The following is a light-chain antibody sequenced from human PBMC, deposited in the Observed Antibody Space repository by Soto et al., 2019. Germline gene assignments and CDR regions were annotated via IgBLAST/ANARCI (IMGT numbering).Light chain of an antibody. Sequence: DIQMTESPSTMSGSVGDRVTITCGASQTISSWLAWYQQKPGKAPKLLIYKASTLKSGVPSRFSGSVSGTEGTITISSLKTDDGTTYDCQHSNSYPEAFGQGTKVDNK. CDR2: KAS. CDR3: QHSNSYPEA. J-gene: IGKJ1*01. CDR1: QTISSW. V-gene: IGKV1-5*03.